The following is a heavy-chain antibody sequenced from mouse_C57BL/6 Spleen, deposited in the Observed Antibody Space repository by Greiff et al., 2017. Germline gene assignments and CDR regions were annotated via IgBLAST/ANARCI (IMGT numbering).Heavy chain of an antibody. D-gene: IGHD2-5*01. V-gene: IGHV1-85*01. Sequence: VKLQESGPELVKPGASVKLSCKASGYTFTSYDINWVKQRPGQGLEWIGWFYPRVGSTKYNEKFKGKATLTVDTSSSTAYMGLHSLTSEDSAVYFSARPYYSNHWYFDGWGTGTTVTVSS. CDR2: FYPRVGST. CDR1: GYTFTSYD. J-gene: IGHJ1*03. CDR3: ARPYYSNHWYFDG.